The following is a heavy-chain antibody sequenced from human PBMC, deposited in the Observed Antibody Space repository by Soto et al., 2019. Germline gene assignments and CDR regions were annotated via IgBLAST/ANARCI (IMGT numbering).Heavy chain of an antibody. Sequence: AASVKVSCKISGHTLTELSIHWVRQAPGKGLEWMGGFDPEGGEAIYAQKWHGRVTVTEDTVTDTAYMELSGLNSDDTAVYYCVRDRYSSSGWFDPWGQGTPVTV. CDR3: VRDRYSSSGWFDP. V-gene: IGHV1-24*01. CDR1: GHTLTELS. D-gene: IGHD3-10*01. CDR2: FDPEGGEA. J-gene: IGHJ5*02.